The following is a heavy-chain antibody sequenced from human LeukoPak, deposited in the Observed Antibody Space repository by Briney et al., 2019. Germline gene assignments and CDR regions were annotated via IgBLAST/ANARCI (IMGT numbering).Heavy chain of an antibody. CDR1: GFTFNNYW. CDR3: TRRGTGHGMDV. Sequence: GGSLRLSCAASGFTFNNYWIHWVRQVPGKGLVWVSRINNDGSSASYVDSVKGRFTISRDNAKNTLFLQMNSLRAEDTAVYYCTRRGTGHGMDVWGQGTTVIVSS. V-gene: IGHV3-74*01. CDR2: INNDGSSA. J-gene: IGHJ6*02. D-gene: IGHD1-1*01.